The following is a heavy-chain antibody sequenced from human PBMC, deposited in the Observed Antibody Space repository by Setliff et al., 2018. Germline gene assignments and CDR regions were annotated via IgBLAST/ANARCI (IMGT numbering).Heavy chain of an antibody. CDR1: GGTFSSYG. CDR2: TIPIFGTT. CDR3: VREGVDTRSSTDYRYYMDV. Sequence: ASVKVSCKASGGTFSSYGISWVRQAPGQGLEWMGGTIPIFGTTDYAQKFQGRVTIITDESTSTAFMQLSSLRSEDTAVYYCVREGVDTRSSTDYRYYMDVWGKGTTVTVSS. V-gene: IGHV1-69*05. D-gene: IGHD5-18*01. J-gene: IGHJ6*03.